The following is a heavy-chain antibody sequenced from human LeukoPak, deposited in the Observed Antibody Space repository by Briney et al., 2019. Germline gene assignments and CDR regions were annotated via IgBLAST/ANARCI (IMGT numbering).Heavy chain of an antibody. CDR2: INHSGST. V-gene: IGHV4-34*01. Sequence: PSETLSLTCAVYGGSFSGYYWSWIRQPPGKGLEWIGEINHSGSTNYNPSLKSRVTIPVDTSKNQFSLKLSSVTAADTAVYYCAGPSTRFGSSRYFDYWGQGTLVTVSS. CDR1: GGSFSGYY. CDR3: AGPSTRFGSSRYFDY. J-gene: IGHJ4*02. D-gene: IGHD2-2*01.